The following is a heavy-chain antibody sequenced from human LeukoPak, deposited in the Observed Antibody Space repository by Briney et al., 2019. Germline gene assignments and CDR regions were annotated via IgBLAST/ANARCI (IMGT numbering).Heavy chain of an antibody. V-gene: IGHV4-39*01. Sequence: SETLSFTCTVSGDSISSRSTYYWGWIRQPPGKGLEWIGTISYTGTTFYNPSPKSRVTISADTSKNQFSLKLTSVTAADTAIYYCARQRDYADYLDAFDVWGQGTMVTVSS. CDR1: GDSISSRSTYY. CDR3: ARQRDYADYLDAFDV. CDR2: ISYTGTT. D-gene: IGHD4-17*01. J-gene: IGHJ3*01.